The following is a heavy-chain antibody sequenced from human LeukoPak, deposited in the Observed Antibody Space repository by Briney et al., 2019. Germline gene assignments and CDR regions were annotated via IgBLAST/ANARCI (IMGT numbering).Heavy chain of an antibody. CDR3: ARLRGYSYEEYN. J-gene: IGHJ1*01. CDR2: INHSGST. CDR1: GGSFSGYY. Sequence: SETLSLTCAVYGGSFSGYYWSWIRQPPGKGLEWIGEINHSGSTNYNPSLKSRVTISVDTSKNQFSLELSSVTAADTAVYYCARLRGYSYEEYNWGQGTLVTVSS. V-gene: IGHV4-34*01. D-gene: IGHD5-18*01.